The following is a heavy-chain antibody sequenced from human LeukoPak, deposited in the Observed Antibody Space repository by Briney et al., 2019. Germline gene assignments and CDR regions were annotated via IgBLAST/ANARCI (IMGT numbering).Heavy chain of an antibody. CDR2: IYYSGST. CDR1: GGSISSSSYY. CDR3: ARAYDFWSGYPYYFDY. J-gene: IGHJ4*02. V-gene: IGHV4-39*07. D-gene: IGHD3-3*01. Sequence: SETLSLTCTVSGGSISSSSYYWGWIRQPPGKGLEWIGSIYYSGSTYYNPSLKSRVTISVDTSKNQFSLKLSSVTAADTAVYYCARAYDFWSGYPYYFDYWGQGTLVTVSS.